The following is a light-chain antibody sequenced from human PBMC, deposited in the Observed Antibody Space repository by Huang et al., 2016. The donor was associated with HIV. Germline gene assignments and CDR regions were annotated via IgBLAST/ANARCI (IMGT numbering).Light chain of an antibody. CDR2: DAS. CDR3: QQYNNLPYT. V-gene: IGKV1-33*01. J-gene: IGKJ2*01. CDR1: QYITNF. Sequence: DIQMTQSPSSLSASVGDRVTITCQASQYITNFLNWYQEKPGKAPKLLIYDASNLETGVPSKFSGGGSGTYFTLTISSLQPEDFATYYCQQYNNLPYTFGQGTKLEIK.